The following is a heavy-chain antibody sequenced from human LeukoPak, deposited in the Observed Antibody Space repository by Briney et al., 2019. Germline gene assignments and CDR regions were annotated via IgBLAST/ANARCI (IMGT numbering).Heavy chain of an antibody. J-gene: IGHJ6*03. CDR1: GFTFSSYS. Sequence: GGSLRLSCAASGFTFSSYSMNWVRQAPGKGLEWVSSISSSSSYIHYADSMKGRFTISRDNAKNSLYLQMNSLRAEDTAVYYCAREAYEVVPAATLEYYYMDVWGKGTTVTVSS. CDR2: ISSSSSYI. D-gene: IGHD2-2*01. V-gene: IGHV3-21*01. CDR3: AREAYEVVPAATLEYYYMDV.